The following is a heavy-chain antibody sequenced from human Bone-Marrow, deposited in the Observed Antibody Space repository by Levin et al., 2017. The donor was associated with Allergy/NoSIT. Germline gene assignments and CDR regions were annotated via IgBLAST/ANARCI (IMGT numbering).Heavy chain of an antibody. V-gene: IGHV4-34*01. J-gene: IGHJ4*02. Sequence: KPSETLSLTCAVYGGSFSGYYWSWIRQPPGKGLEWIGEINHSGSTNYNPSLKSRVTISVDTSKNQFSLKLSSVTAADTAVYYCARVEQEASGMVRGGTYWGQGTLVTVSS. CDR1: GGSFSGYY. CDR3: ARVEQEASGMVRGGTY. D-gene: IGHD3-10*01. CDR2: INHSGST.